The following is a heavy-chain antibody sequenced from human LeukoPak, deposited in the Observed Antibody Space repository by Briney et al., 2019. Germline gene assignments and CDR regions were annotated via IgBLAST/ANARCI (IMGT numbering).Heavy chain of an antibody. V-gene: IGHV3-7*01. Sequence: PGGSLRLSCAASGFTFGRLWMTWVRQAPGKGLEWVANIKPDGTKKTYVDSVKGRFIISRDNAKNSLYLQMNSLRADDTAVYYCATAPAAADSWWGQGTLVAVSS. CDR1: GFTFGRLW. CDR3: ATAPAAADSW. D-gene: IGHD6-13*01. CDR2: IKPDGTKK. J-gene: IGHJ4*02.